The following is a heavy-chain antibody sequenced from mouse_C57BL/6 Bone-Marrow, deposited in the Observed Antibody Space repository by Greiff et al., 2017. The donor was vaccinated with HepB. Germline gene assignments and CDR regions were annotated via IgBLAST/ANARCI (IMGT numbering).Heavy chain of an antibody. Sequence: VQLQQPGTELVKPGASVKLSCKASGYTFTSYWMHWVKQRPGQGLEWIGNITPSNGGTNYNEKFKSKATLTVDKSSSTAYMQLSSLTSEEAAVYYCARSRGGYNYAMDYWGQGTSVTVSS. D-gene: IGHD2-2*01. CDR3: ARSRGGYNYAMDY. CDR1: GYTFTSYW. J-gene: IGHJ4*01. V-gene: IGHV1-53*01. CDR2: ITPSNGGT.